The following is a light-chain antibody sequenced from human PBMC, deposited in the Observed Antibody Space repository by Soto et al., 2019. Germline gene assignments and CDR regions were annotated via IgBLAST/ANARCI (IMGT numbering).Light chain of an antibody. CDR3: QQSYSSPLT. CDR1: QSISNH. V-gene: IGKV1-39*01. J-gene: IGKJ1*01. CDR2: AAS. Sequence: DIQMTQSPSSLSASVEDRVIITCRASQSISNHLNWYQQKPGKAPKLLIFAASSLQSGVPSRFSGSRSGPDFTLTISSLQPEDFATYYCQQSYSSPLTVGQGTKVDIK.